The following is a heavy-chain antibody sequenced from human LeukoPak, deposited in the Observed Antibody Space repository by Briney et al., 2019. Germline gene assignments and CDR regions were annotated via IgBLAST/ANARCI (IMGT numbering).Heavy chain of an antibody. Sequence: PGGSLRLSCAASGFTFSSYWMNWVRQAPGKGLEWVAFIRYDGSNKYYADSVKGRFTISRDNSKNTLYLQMNSLRAEDTGIYYCARWLSHKIDSNGYLDYWGQGTLVAVSS. CDR3: ARWLSHKIDSNGYLDY. CDR1: GFTFSSYW. V-gene: IGHV3-33*08. CDR2: IRYDGSNK. D-gene: IGHD5-18*01. J-gene: IGHJ4*02.